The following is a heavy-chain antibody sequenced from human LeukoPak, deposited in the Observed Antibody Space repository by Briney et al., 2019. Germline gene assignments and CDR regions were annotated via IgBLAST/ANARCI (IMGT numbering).Heavy chain of an antibody. J-gene: IGHJ6*03. D-gene: IGHD4-17*01. CDR1: GFTFSCYA. V-gene: IGHV3-30*02. CDR2: IQYEGRNK. Sequence: PGGSPRLSCAASGFTFSCYAMLWVRQAPGKGLEWVAFIQYEGRNKCCADSVTCLFSVSRDNSKNTLYLQMNSLRVEDTAIYYCAKDKNDSGDYSSMDVWGKGTTVTVSS. CDR3: AKDKNDSGDYSSMDV.